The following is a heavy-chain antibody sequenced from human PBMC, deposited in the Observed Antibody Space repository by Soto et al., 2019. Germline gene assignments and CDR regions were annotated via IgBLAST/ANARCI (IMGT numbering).Heavy chain of an antibody. CDR2: INHSGST. V-gene: IGHV4-34*01. CDR1: GGSFSGYY. J-gene: IGHJ6*03. D-gene: IGHD2-15*01. CDR3: ARAYCSGGSCYWNYYYYYMDV. Sequence: SETLSLTCAVYGGSFSGYYWSWIRQPPGKGLEWIGEINHSGSTNYNPSLKSRVTISVDTSKNQFSLKLSSVTAADTAVYYCARAYCSGGSCYWNYYYYYMDVWGKGTTVTVSS.